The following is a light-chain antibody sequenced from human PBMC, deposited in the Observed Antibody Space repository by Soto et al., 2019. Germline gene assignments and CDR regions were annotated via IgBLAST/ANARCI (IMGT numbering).Light chain of an antibody. CDR2: ATS. CDR3: QQAHSFPLT. CDR1: QAISNW. V-gene: IGKV1-12*01. Sequence: DIQMTQSPPSMSASIGDRVTITCRASQAISNWLAWYQQKPGRAPNLLIYATSILQTGVPSRFSGSGSGADFTLTISSLQPEDFATYYCQQAHSFPLTFGQGTRLELK. J-gene: IGKJ5*01.